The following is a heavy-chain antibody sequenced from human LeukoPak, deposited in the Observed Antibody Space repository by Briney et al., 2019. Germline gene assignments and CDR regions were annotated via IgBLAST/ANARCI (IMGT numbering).Heavy chain of an antibody. D-gene: IGHD5-24*01. CDR1: GGSISSYY. Sequence: PSETLSLTRTVSGGSISSYYWSWIRQPPGKGLDWIGYIYHSGSASAYCYPSLKSRVTISVDVSKNQFSLKLNSVTAADTAVYYCARSRGGYNWIDYWGQGTLVTVSS. V-gene: IGHV4-59*01. CDR2: IYHSGSASA. J-gene: IGHJ4*02. CDR3: ARSRGGYNWIDY.